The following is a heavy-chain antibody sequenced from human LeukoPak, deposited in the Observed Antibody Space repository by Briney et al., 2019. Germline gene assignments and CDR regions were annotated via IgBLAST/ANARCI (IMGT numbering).Heavy chain of an antibody. D-gene: IGHD5-18*01. CDR3: ARDHNYGSDY. V-gene: IGHV3-7*03. Sequence: PGGSLRLSCAASGFTFSSYAMSWVRQAPGKGLEWVANIKEDGSEKYYVDSVKGRFTISRDSAKNSLYLQMSSLRVEDTAVYYCARDHNYGSDYWGQGTLVTVSS. CDR2: IKEDGSEK. J-gene: IGHJ4*02. CDR1: GFTFSSYA.